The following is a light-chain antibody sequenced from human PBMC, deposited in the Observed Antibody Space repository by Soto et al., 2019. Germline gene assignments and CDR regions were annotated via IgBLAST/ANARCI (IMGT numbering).Light chain of an antibody. Sequence: LTQPASVLGSPGQSITISCTRSRSDIGAYNYVCWFQQYPGKAPKLIISEVSNRPSGVSNRFSGSKSGTAASLTISGLQTEDEADYFCFSFTTDWTHVFGTGTKVTVL. CDR2: EVS. V-gene: IGLV2-14*01. CDR3: FSFTTDWTHV. J-gene: IGLJ1*01. CDR1: RSDIGAYNY.